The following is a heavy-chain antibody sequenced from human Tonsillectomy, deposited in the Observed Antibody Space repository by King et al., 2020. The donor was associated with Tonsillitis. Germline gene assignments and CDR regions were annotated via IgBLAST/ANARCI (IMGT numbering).Heavy chain of an antibody. CDR1: GFTFSSYA. CDR2: ISGSGGST. V-gene: IGHV3-23*04. J-gene: IGHJ4*02. Sequence: EVQLVQSGGGLVQPGGSLRLSCAASGFTFSSYALSWVRQAPGKGLEWVSGISGSGGSTYYADSLKGRFTISRDNSKNTLYLQMNSLRAEDTAVYYCAKAQKYDTSGSPSFAYWGQGTLVTVPS. D-gene: IGHD3-22*01. CDR3: AKAQKYDTSGSPSFAY.